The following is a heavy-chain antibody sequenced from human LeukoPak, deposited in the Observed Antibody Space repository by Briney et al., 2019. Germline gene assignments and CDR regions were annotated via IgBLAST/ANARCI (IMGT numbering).Heavy chain of an antibody. CDR2: INHSGST. V-gene: IGHV4-34*01. CDR3: ASALSSSWYKD. Sequence: SETLSLTCTVYGGSFSGYYWSWIRQPPGKGLEWIGEINHSGSTNYYPSVKSRVTISLDPSHNQFSLKLSYVTAAETAVYYCASALSSSWYKDWGQGPLVTVPS. J-gene: IGHJ4*02. D-gene: IGHD6-13*01. CDR1: GGSFSGYY.